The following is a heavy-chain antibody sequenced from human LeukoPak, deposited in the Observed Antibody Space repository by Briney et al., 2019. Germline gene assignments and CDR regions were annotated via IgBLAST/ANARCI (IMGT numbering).Heavy chain of an antibody. CDR2: IYHSGST. V-gene: IGHV4-39*07. J-gene: IGHJ5*02. CDR3: ARDITIFGVVAGEGWFDP. CDR1: GGSISSSSYY. D-gene: IGHD3-3*01. Sequence: SETLSLTCTVSGGSISSSSYYWGWIRQPPGKGLEWIGSIYHSGSTYYNPSLKSRVTISVDTSKNQFSLKLSSVTAADTAVYYCARDITIFGVVAGEGWFDPWGQGTLVTVSS.